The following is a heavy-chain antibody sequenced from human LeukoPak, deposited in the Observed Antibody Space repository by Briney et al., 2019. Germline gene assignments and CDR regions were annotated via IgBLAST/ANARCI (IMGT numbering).Heavy chain of an antibody. J-gene: IGHJ4*02. CDR1: GGSFSGYY. CDR3: AGAVGYYPDY. D-gene: IGHD3-22*01. CDR2: IYYSGST. V-gene: IGHV4-59*12. Sequence: SETLSLTCAVYGGSFSGYYWSWIRQPPGKGLEWIGYIYYSGSTNYNPSLKSRVTISVDTSKNQFSLKLSSVTAADTAVYYCAGAVGYYPDYWGQGTLVTVSS.